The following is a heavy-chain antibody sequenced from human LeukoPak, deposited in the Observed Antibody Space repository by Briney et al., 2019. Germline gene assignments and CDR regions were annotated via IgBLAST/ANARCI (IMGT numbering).Heavy chain of an antibody. J-gene: IGHJ4*02. CDR2: ISRNSGIM. Sequence: SGGSLRLSCAASGFTFDDYAMQWGRQALGKGREWVSRISRNSGIMVYADSVKGRFSISRDNAKHSLYLQMNSLRAGDMALYYCAKDYRAVAGTGGAFDYWGQGTLVTVSS. D-gene: IGHD6-19*01. CDR3: AKDYRAVAGTGGAFDY. V-gene: IGHV3-9*03. CDR1: GFTFDDYA.